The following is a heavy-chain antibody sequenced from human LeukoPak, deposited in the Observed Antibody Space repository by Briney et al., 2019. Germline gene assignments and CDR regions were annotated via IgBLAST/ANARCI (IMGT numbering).Heavy chain of an antibody. Sequence: SETLSLTCTVSGGSISSYYWSWIRQPPGKGLEWIGYIYYSGSTNYNPSLKSRVTISVDTSKNQFSLKLSSVTAADTAVYYCASTYCGGDCYTFDYWGQGTLVTVSS. V-gene: IGHV4-59*12. D-gene: IGHD2-21*02. CDR3: ASTYCGGDCYTFDY. J-gene: IGHJ4*02. CDR2: IYYSGST. CDR1: GGSISSYY.